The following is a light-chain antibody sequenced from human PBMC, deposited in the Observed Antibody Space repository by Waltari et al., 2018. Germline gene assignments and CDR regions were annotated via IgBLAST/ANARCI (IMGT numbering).Light chain of an antibody. J-gene: IGKJ4*01. CDR1: QAIADS. CDR3: QQVDNLPPYT. Sequence: HLTQSLSSLSASVGYRVTITCQSTQAIADSLNWYQQKPGKAPKLLIYDASNLETGVPSRLRGSGSGTQFTFSISSLQPEDLATYYCQQVDNLPPYTFGGGTKVEI. V-gene: IGKV1-33*01. CDR2: DAS.